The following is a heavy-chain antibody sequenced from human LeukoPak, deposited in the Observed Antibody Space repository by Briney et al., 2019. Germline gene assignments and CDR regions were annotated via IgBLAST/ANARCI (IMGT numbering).Heavy chain of an antibody. Sequence: ASVKVSCKASGYTFTGYYMHWVRQAPGQGLEWMGWINPNSGGTNYAQKFQGRVTMTRDTSISTAYMELSRLRSDDTAVYYCARDRGYSSSYVDYWGQGTLVTVSP. CDR1: GYTFTGYY. J-gene: IGHJ4*02. D-gene: IGHD6-6*01. CDR3: ARDRGYSSSYVDY. V-gene: IGHV1-2*02. CDR2: INPNSGGT.